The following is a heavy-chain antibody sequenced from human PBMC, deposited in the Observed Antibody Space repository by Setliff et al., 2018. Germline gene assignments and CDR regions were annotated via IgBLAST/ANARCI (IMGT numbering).Heavy chain of an antibody. CDR3: ARNPAPLQYSFDV. D-gene: IGHD6-6*01. J-gene: IGHJ2*01. Sequence: PSETLSLTCAASGGTFSDYYWTWIRQPPGKGLEWIGEINHSGSSNYNPSLKSRVTISVGTSKNQFSLKLTSVTAADTAVYYCARNPAPLQYSFDVWGRGTLVTVSS. V-gene: IGHV4-34*01. CDR1: GGTFSDYY. CDR2: INHSGSS.